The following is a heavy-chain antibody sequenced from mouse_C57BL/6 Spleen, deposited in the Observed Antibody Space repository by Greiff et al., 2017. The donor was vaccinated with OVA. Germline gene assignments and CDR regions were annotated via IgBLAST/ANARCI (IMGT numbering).Heavy chain of an antibody. CDR2: INPGSGGT. CDR1: GYAFTNYL. J-gene: IGHJ2*01. Sequence: QVQLQQSGAELVRPGTSVKVSCKASGYAFTNYLIERVKQRPGQGLEWIGVINPGSGGTNYNEKFKGKATLTADKSSSTAYMQLSSLTSEDSAVYFCARVLDYWGQGTTLTVSS. V-gene: IGHV1-54*01. CDR3: ARVLDY.